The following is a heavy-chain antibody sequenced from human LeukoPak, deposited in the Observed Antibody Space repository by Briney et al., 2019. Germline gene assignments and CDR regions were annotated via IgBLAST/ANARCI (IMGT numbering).Heavy chain of an antibody. CDR3: ARVSGIYSGSYYFDY. CDR2: IFYNGNT. V-gene: IGHV4-59*01. D-gene: IGHD1-26*01. Sequence: SETLSLTCTVSGGSISPYSWSWIRQPPGKGLEWIGYIFYNGNTNFNPSLKSRVTISLDTSKNQFSLKLSSVTAADTAVYYCARVSGIYSGSYYFDYWGQGTLVTVSS. CDR1: GGSISPYS. J-gene: IGHJ4*02.